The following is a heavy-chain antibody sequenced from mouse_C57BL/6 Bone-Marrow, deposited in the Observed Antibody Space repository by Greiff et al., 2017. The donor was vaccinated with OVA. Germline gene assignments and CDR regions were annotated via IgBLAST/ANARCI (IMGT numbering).Heavy chain of an antibody. CDR2: IDPENGDT. D-gene: IGHD4-1*01. V-gene: IGHV14-4*01. J-gene: IGHJ2*01. Sequence: EVQLQQSGAELVRPGASVKLSCTASGFNIKDDYMHWVKQRPEQGLEWIGWIDPENGDTEYASKFQGKATITADTSSNTAYLQLSSLTAEDTAVYYCTIPAGTGYFDYWGQGTTLTVSS. CDR1: GFNIKDDY. CDR3: TIPAGTGYFDY.